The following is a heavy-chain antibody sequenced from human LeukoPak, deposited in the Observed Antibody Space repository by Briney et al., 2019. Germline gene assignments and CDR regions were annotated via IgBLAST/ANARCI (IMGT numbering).Heavy chain of an antibody. CDR3: ARQLGYYDTSGYYRPSTFEY. J-gene: IGHJ4*02. Sequence: SETLSLTCAVYGGSLSAYYWTWIRQPPGKGLEWIGEINHGGSTNYNPSLKSRVTISVDTSKNQFSLKLSSVTAADTAVYYCARQLGYYDTSGYYRPSTFEYWGRGTLVTVSS. V-gene: IGHV4-34*01. CDR1: GGSLSAYY. CDR2: INHGGST. D-gene: IGHD3-22*01.